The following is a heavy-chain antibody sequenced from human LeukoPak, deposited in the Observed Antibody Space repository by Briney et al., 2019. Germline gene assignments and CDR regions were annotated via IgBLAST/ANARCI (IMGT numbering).Heavy chain of an antibody. V-gene: IGHV3-48*02. D-gene: IGHD2-8*01. CDR1: GFTFRSYD. CDR2: ISASISTI. CDR3: ARAGWSDY. J-gene: IGHJ4*02. Sequence: QPGGSLRLSCAVSGFTFRSYDMNWVRQAPGKGLEWVSFISASISTINYADSVMGRFTISRDNAKNSLYLQMNSLRDEDTAVYYCARAGWSDYWGQGTLVTVSS.